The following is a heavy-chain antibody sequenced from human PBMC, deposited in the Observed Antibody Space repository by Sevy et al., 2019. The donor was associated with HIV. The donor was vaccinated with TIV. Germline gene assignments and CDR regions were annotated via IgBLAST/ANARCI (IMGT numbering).Heavy chain of an antibody. CDR3: ATGRDYGSGSYDY. D-gene: IGHD3-10*01. CDR2: ILYEGINK. CDR1: GFSFDRYG. Sequence: GGSLRLSCAASGFSFDRYGMHWVRQAPGKGLEWVAVILYEGINKDYGDSVRGRFTISRENSKNTRYLQMNSLRVDDTAVYYCATGRDYGSGSYDYWGPGTLVTVSS. V-gene: IGHV3-33*01. J-gene: IGHJ4*02.